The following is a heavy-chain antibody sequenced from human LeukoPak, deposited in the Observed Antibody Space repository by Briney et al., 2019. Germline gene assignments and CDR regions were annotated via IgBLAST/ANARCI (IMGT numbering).Heavy chain of an antibody. J-gene: IGHJ4*02. CDR2: IYYSGST. Sequence: SQTLSLTCTVSGGSISSGDYYWSWIRQPPGKGLEWIGYIYYSGSTYYNPSLKSRVTISVDTSKNQFSLKLSSVTAADTAVYYCARLAYYDYVWGSYRFDYWGQGTLATVSS. CDR1: GGSISSGDYY. CDR3: ARLAYYDYVWGSYRFDY. D-gene: IGHD3-16*02. V-gene: IGHV4-30-4*08.